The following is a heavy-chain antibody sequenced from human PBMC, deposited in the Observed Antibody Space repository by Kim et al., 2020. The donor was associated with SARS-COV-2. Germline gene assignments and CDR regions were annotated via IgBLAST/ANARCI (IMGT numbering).Heavy chain of an antibody. J-gene: IGHJ6*02. CDR3: AKTSSWDYYYYGMDV. D-gene: IGHD6-13*01. V-gene: IGHV3-23*01. Sequence: DSVKGRLTISRDNSKNTLYLQMNSLRAEDTAVYYCAKTSSWDYYYYGMDVWGQGTTVTVSS.